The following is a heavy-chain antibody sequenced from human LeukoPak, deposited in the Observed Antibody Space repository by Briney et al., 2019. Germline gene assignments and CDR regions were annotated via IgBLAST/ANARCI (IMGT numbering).Heavy chain of an antibody. CDR3: ARRAGYGSGSYLDY. CDR2: IYTSGST. Sequence: PSETLSLTCTVSGGSISSYYWSWIRQPAGKGLEWIGRIYTSGSTNYNPSLKSRVTMSVDTSRNQFSLKLSSVTAADTAVYYCARRAGYGSGSYLDYWGQGTLVTVSS. CDR1: GGSISSYY. J-gene: IGHJ4*02. D-gene: IGHD3-10*01. V-gene: IGHV4-4*07.